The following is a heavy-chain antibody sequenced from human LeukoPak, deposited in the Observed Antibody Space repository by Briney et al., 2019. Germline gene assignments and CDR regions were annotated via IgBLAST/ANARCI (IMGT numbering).Heavy chain of an antibody. CDR1: GFTLRIYG. Sequence: PGGSLRLSCAASGFTLRIYGMNWVRQAPGKGPEWVSYISSGSDTIYYADSAKGRFTMSRDNAKNSLFLQMSSLRAEDTAVYYCARATRNGYDYWGQGTLVTVSS. V-gene: IGHV3-48*04. CDR3: ARATRNGYDY. D-gene: IGHD5-24*01. J-gene: IGHJ4*02. CDR2: ISSGSDTI.